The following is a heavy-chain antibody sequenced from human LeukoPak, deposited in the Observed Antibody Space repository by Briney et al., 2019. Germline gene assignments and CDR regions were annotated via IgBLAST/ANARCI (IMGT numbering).Heavy chain of an antibody. CDR2: ISYDGSNK. D-gene: IGHD3-3*01. V-gene: IGHV3-30-3*01. J-gene: IGHJ5*02. CDR3: ASDRHYDFWSGLNWFDP. Sequence: GGSLRLSCAASGFTFSSYAMHRVRQAPGKGLEWVAVISYDGSNKYYADSVKGRFTISRDNSKNTLYLQMNSLRAEDTAVYYCASDRHYDFWSGLNWFDPWGQGTLVTVSS. CDR1: GFTFSSYA.